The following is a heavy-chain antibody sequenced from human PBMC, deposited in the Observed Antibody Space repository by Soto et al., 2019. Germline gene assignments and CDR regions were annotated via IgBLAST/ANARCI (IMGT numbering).Heavy chain of an antibody. J-gene: IGHJ6*03. CDR2: ISGSGGST. V-gene: IGHV3-23*01. CDR1: GFAFSTYA. Sequence: GGSLRLSCAASGFAFSTYAMSWVRQAPGKGLEWVSAISGSGGSTYYADSVEGRFTISRDNSKNTLYLQMNSLRAEDTAVYYCAKDGGLFGHLLPSYCMDVWGKGTTVTVSS. D-gene: IGHD3-10*02. CDR3: AKDGGLFGHLLPSYCMDV.